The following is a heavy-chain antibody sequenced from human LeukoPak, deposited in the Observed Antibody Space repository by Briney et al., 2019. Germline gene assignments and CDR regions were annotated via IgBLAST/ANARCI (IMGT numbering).Heavy chain of an antibody. CDR1: GDSVSNNNAA. D-gene: IGHD1-26*01. Sequence: SQTLSLTCAISGDSVSNNNAAWNWIRQSPSRGLECLGRTYYRSKWYNDYAVSVKSRITINPDTSKNQFSLQLNSVTPEDTAVYYCVKGSYRSFDYWGQGTLVTVSS. J-gene: IGHJ4*02. V-gene: IGHV6-1*01. CDR2: TYYRSKWYN. CDR3: VKGSYRSFDY.